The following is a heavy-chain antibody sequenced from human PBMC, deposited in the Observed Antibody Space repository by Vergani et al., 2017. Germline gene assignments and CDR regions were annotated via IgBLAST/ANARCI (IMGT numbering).Heavy chain of an antibody. CDR3: AKDSGSNTNYYYYYYMDV. CDR1: GFTFDDYA. D-gene: IGHD4-11*01. Sequence: EVQLVESGGGLVQPGRSLRLSCAASGFTFDDYAMHWVRQAPGKGLEWVSGISWNSGSIGYADSVKGRFTISRDNAKNSLYLQMNSLRAEDTALYYCAKDSGSNTNYYYYYYMDVWGKGP. V-gene: IGHV3-9*01. J-gene: IGHJ6*03. CDR2: ISWNSGSI.